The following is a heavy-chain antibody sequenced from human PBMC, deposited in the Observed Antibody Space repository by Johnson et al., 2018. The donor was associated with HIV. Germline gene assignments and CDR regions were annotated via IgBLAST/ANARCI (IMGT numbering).Heavy chain of an antibody. Sequence: EVQLVESGGLLVQPGRSLRLSYTTSGLTVGDYATSWVRQAPGKGLEWVSGINWNGGSTGYAESVKGRFTISRDNAKNSLYLQMNSLRAEDTALYFCATVWRNEGRHSFDVWGLGTMVTVSS. J-gene: IGHJ3*01. CDR2: INWNGGST. CDR1: GLTVGDYA. V-gene: IGHV3-20*03. D-gene: IGHD3-16*01. CDR3: ATVWRNEGRHSFDV.